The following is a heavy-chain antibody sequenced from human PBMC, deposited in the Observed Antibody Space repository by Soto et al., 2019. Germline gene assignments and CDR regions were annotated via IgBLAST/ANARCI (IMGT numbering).Heavy chain of an antibody. J-gene: IGHJ6*02. Sequence: QVQLVQSGAEVKKPGSSVKVSCKASGGTFSSYAINWVRQAPGQGLEWMGGIIPIFGTADYAQKVPGRVTITADESTTTASMQLSSLRSEDTAVYYCASVAAKYYYYGIDVWGQGTTVPVSS. CDR3: ASVAAKYYYYGIDV. D-gene: IGHD1-26*01. V-gene: IGHV1-69*12. CDR2: IIPIFGTA. CDR1: GGTFSSYA.